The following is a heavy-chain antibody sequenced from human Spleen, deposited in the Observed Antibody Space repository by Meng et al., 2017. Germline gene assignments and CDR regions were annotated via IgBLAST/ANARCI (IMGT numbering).Heavy chain of an antibody. D-gene: IGHD2-21*02. CDR3: AKGDKYNGGDYLYYYAMDV. CDR2: ISLSGGDT. CDR1: GFTFSSFG. Sequence: GESLKISCAASGFTFSSFGMTWVRQAPGKGLEWVASISLSGGDTWYADSVRGRFTIFRDNSRNTLSLEINTLRAEDTAVYYCAKGDKYNGGDYLYYYAMDVWGQGTTVTVSS. V-gene: IGHV3-23*01. J-gene: IGHJ6*02.